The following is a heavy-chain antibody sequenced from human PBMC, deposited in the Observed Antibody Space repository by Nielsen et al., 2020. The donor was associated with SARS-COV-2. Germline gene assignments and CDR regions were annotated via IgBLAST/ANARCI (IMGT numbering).Heavy chain of an antibody. D-gene: IGHD2-2*01. Sequence: NWVRQAPGKGLEWIGEVSHSGSINYNPSLKSRVTLSMDKSKRQFSLRLTSVSAADTAVYFCARGDLVVVPSPILGLRPFFYYFYLDVWGKGTTVIVSS. CDR2: VSHSGSI. CDR3: ARGDLVVVPSPILGLRPFFYYFYLDV. V-gene: IGHV4/OR15-8*01. J-gene: IGHJ6*03.